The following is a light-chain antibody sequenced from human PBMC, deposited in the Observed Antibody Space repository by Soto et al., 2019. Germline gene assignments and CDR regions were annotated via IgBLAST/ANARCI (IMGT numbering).Light chain of an antibody. Sequence: EIVLTQSPGTLSLSPGERATLSCRASQSVPRSYLAWYQQKPGQAPRLLIYGTSSRATGIPDRFSGSASGADFTLTIDRLEPEDFVVYYCQLYGNSPPFGQGTRLEIK. CDR1: QSVPRSY. J-gene: IGKJ5*01. CDR3: QLYGNSPP. CDR2: GTS. V-gene: IGKV3-20*01.